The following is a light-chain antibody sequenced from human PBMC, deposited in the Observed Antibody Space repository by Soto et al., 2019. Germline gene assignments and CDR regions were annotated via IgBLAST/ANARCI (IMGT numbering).Light chain of an antibody. CDR3: QQYNHWPYT. J-gene: IGKJ2*01. CDR1: QPVSSN. CDR2: RSS. Sequence: EIVMTQSPATLSVSPGERATLSCRASQPVSSNFAWYRQKPGQAPTLVIYRSSTRATGIPARFSGSGSGTEFTITISSLQSEDFALYYCQQYNHWPYTFGQGTKLEIK. V-gene: IGKV3-15*01.